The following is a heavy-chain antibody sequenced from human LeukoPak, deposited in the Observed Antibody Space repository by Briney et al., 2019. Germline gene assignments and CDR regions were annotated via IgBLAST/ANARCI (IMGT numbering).Heavy chain of an antibody. CDR3: ARGLGDSSGYYYPDDY. Sequence: TSVKVSCKASGFTFTSSAVQWVRQARGQRLEWIGWIVVGSGNTNYAQKFQERVTITRDMSTSTAYMELSSLRSEDTAVYYCARGLGDSSGYYYPDDYWGQGTLVTVSS. CDR2: IVVGSGNT. J-gene: IGHJ4*02. CDR1: GFTFTSSA. D-gene: IGHD3-22*01. V-gene: IGHV1-58*01.